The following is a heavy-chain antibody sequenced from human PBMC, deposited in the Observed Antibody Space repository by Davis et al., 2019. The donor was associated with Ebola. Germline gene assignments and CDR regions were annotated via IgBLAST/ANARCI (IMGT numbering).Heavy chain of an antibody. CDR3: ARLTVTWWFDP. Sequence: NVQGRVTMTTDTSTSTAYMELSSLRSEDTAVYYCARLTVTWWFDPWGQGTLVTVSS. J-gene: IGHJ5*02. V-gene: IGHV1-18*01. D-gene: IGHD4-17*01.